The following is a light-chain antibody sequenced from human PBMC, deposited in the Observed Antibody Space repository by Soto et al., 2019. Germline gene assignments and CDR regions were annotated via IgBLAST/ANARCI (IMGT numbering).Light chain of an antibody. V-gene: IGKV3-15*01. CDR1: QSVGNN. Sequence: EIVVTQSPATLSVSPGERATLSCRASQSVGNNFAWYQQKPGQAPRLLIFATSTRATGVPARFSGSGSGTEFTLTISSLQSEDVAFYYCQQYGDWPLTFGGGAKVEIE. CDR3: QQYGDWPLT. J-gene: IGKJ4*01. CDR2: ATS.